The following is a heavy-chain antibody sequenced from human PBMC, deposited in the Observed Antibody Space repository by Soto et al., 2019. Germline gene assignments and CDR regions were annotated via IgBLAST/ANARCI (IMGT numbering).Heavy chain of an antibody. J-gene: IGHJ6*02. CDR1: CGSISSYY. D-gene: IGHD2-15*01. CDR3: ARDPDNGMDV. CDR2: IYYSGST. V-gene: IGHV4-59*01. Sequence: SETLSLTFTVSCGSISSYYWSWIRQPPGKGLEWIGYIYYSGSTNYNPSLKSRVTISVDTSKNQFSLKLSSVTAADTAVYYCARDPDNGMDVWGQGTTVTVS.